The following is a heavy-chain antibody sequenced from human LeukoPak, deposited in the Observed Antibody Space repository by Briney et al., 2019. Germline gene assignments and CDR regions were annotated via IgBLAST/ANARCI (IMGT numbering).Heavy chain of an antibody. D-gene: IGHD4-17*01. J-gene: IGHJ4*02. CDR1: GFTFSTCW. CDR3: ARGRYYLDS. Sequence: GGSLRPSCAASGFTFSTCWMHWVRQAPGKGLVWVSRFNSDGRSTYYADSVKGRFTISRDNAKNTLYLQMNSLRVEDTAVYYCARGRYYLDSWGQGTLVTVSS. V-gene: IGHV3-74*01. CDR2: FNSDGRST.